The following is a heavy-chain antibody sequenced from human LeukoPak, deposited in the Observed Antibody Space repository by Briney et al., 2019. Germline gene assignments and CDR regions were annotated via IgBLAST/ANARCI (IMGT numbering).Heavy chain of an antibody. D-gene: IGHD3-22*01. CDR1: GFTFSNAW. V-gene: IGHV3-15*01. CDR3: TTAYYDSSGYYNDY. Sequence: GGSLRLSCAASGFTFSNAWMSWVRQAPGKGLEWVGRIKSKTDGGKTDYAVSGKGRFTISRDDSKNTLYLQMNSLKTEDTAVYYCTTAYYDSSGYYNDYWGQGTLVTVSS. CDR2: IKSKTDGGKT. J-gene: IGHJ4*02.